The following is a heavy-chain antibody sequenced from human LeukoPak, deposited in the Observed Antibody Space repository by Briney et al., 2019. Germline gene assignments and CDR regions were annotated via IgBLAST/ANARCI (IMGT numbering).Heavy chain of an antibody. CDR2: IYDSGTI. D-gene: IGHD1-14*01. Sequence: SQTLSLTCTVSGGSISSGGYYWSWIRQHPGQGLEWIGYIYDSGTIYYSPALRSRVTISVDTSDNKFSLKLMSLTAADTAVYYCARGGDRRGFDYWGQGTLVTVSS. CDR1: GGSISSGGYY. CDR3: ARGGDRRGFDY. J-gene: IGHJ4*02. V-gene: IGHV4-31*03.